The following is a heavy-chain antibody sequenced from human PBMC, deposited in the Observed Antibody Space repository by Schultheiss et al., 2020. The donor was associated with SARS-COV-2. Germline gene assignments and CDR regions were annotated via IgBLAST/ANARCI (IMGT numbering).Heavy chain of an antibody. Sequence: ASVKVSCKASGYTFTSYYMHWVRQAPGQGLEWMGWISAYNGNTNYAQKLQGRVTMTTDTSTSTAYMELRSLRSDDTAVYYCAREPYYYDSSGYYWDYWGQGTLVTVSS. J-gene: IGHJ4*02. CDR2: ISAYNGNT. CDR1: GYTFTSYY. V-gene: IGHV1-18*04. CDR3: AREPYYYDSSGYYWDY. D-gene: IGHD3-22*01.